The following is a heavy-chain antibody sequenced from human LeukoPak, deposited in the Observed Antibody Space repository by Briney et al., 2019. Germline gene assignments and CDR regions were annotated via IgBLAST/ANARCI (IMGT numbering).Heavy chain of an antibody. CDR2: ISSSSSYI. CDR1: GVTFSTYS. J-gene: IGHJ6*04. V-gene: IGHV3-21*01. D-gene: IGHD1-20*01. Sequence: MPGGSLRLSCAASGVTFSTYSMNWVRQAPGKGLEWVSSISSSSSYIYHADSVKGRFTISRDNAKNSRYLQMNSLRAEDTAIYYCAGGRPPPNWNHYYGMDVWGKGTTVTVSS. CDR3: AGGRPPPNWNHYYGMDV.